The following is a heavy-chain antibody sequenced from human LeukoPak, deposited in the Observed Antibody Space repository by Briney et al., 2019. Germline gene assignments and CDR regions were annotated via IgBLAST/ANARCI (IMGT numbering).Heavy chain of an antibody. J-gene: IGHJ4*02. CDR1: GYTFTSYD. D-gene: IGHD1-1*01. CDR2: MNPNSGNT. V-gene: IGHV1-8*01. CDR3: ARGRGERRAPDY. Sequence: ASVKVSCKASGYTFTSYDINWVRQATGQGLEWMGWMNPNSGNTGYAQKFQGRVTMTRNTSISTAYMELSSLRSEDTAVYYCARGRGERRAPDYWGQGTLVTVYS.